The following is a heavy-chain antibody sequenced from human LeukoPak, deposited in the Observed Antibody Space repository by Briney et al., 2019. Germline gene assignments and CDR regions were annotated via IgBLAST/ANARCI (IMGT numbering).Heavy chain of an antibody. CDR1: GGTFSSYA. V-gene: IGHV1-2*02. D-gene: IGHD1-26*01. J-gene: IGHJ4*02. CDR3: ARGWKVGATNPSGY. Sequence: GASVKVSCKASGGTFSSYAISWVRQAPGQGLEWMGWINPNSGGTNYAQKFQGRVTMTRDTSISTAYMELSRLRSDDTAVYYCARGWKVGATNPSGYWGQGTLVTVSS. CDR2: INPNSGGT.